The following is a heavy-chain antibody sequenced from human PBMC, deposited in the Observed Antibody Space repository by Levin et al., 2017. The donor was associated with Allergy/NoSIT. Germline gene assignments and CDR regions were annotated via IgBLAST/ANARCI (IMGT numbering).Heavy chain of an antibody. J-gene: IGHJ3*02. CDR1: GFTFTSYW. CDR2: VNSDGSDT. D-gene: IGHD3-9*01. Sequence: GGSLRLSCAASGFTFTSYWMHWVRQAPGKGLVWVSRVNSDGSDTIYADSVRGRFTISRDNAKNTLYLQLNRLRAEDTAVYFCARGGFDHAFDIWGPGTMVTVSS. V-gene: IGHV3-74*01. CDR3: ARGGFDHAFDI.